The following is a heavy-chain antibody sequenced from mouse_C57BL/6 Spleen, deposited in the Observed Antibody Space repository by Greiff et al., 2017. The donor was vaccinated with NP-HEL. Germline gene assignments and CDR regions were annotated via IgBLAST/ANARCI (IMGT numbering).Heavy chain of an antibody. D-gene: IGHD2-4*01. Sequence: LQQSGAELVRPGASVKLSCTASGFNIKDYYMHWVKQRPEQGLEWIGRIDPEDGDTEYAPKFQGKATMTADTSSNTAYLQLSSLTSKDTAVYYCTLIYYDYDGNYYAMDYWGQGTSVTVSS. CDR2: IDPEDGDT. CDR1: GFNIKDYY. V-gene: IGHV14-1*01. CDR3: TLIYYDYDGNYYAMDY. J-gene: IGHJ4*01.